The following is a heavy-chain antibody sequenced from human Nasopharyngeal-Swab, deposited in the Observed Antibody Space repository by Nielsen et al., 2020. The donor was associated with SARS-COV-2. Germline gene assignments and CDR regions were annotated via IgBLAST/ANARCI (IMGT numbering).Heavy chain of an antibody. D-gene: IGHD3-10*01. Sequence: WIRQPPGKGLEWIGYIYYSGSTYYNPSLKSRVTISVDTSKNQFSLKLSSVTAADTAVYYCARDWFTEMRGGYFDYWGQGTRVTVSS. J-gene: IGHJ4*02. V-gene: IGHV4-30-4*01. CDR3: ARDWFTEMRGGYFDY. CDR2: IYYSGST.